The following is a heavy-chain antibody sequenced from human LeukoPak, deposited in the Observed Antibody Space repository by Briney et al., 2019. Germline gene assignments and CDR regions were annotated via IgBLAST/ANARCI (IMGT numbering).Heavy chain of an antibody. CDR3: ANGVTYYYDSSGYSPLDY. CDR2: ISGSGGST. J-gene: IGHJ4*02. V-gene: IGHV3-23*01. D-gene: IGHD3-22*01. CDR1: GFTFSSYA. Sequence: GGSLRLSCAASGFTFSSYAMSWVRQAPGKGLEWVSAISGSGGSTYYADSVKGRFTISRDNSKNTLYLQMNSLRAKDTAVYYCANGVTYYYDSSGYSPLDYWGQGTLVTVSS.